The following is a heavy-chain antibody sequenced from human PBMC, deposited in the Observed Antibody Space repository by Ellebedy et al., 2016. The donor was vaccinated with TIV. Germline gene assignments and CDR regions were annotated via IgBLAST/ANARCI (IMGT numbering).Heavy chain of an antibody. CDR1: GVSISSNY. Sequence: SETLSLTCIVSGVSISSNYWSWIRQPPGKGLEWIGLIYNSGSTNYSPSLKSRVTISLDTSKNQISLNLSSVTAADTAVYYCARTFTERLGGLTTHWVLDYWGQGILVTASS. V-gene: IGHV4-59*01. CDR3: ARTFTERLGGLTTHWVLDY. J-gene: IGHJ4*02. CDR2: IYNSGST. D-gene: IGHD4-11*01.